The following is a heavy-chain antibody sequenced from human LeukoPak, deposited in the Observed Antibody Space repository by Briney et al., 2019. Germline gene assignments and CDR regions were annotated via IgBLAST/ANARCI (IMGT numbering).Heavy chain of an antibody. J-gene: IGHJ4*02. CDR3: AKDICGGNCYPNGGY. D-gene: IGHD2-21*01. CDR2: IRYDGSSK. Sequence: GGSLRLSCAASGLTFSSYGMHWVRQAPGKGLEWVAFIRYDGSSKYYADSVKGRFTISTDNSKNTLYLQMNSLRAEDTAVYYCAKDICGGNCYPNGGYWGQGTLVTVSS. CDR1: GLTFSSYG. V-gene: IGHV3-30*02.